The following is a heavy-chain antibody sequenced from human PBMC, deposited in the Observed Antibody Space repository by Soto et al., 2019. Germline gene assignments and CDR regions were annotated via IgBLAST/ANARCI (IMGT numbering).Heavy chain of an antibody. D-gene: IGHD2-21*01. V-gene: IGHV3-15*07. CDR3: IVRYPYDFDY. J-gene: IGHJ4*02. Sequence: EVQLVESGGGLVKPGGSLRLSCAASGFTFSNAWMNWVRQAPGKGLEWVGRIKSKTDGGTTDYAAPVKGRFTISRADSKNTLYLQMNSLKTGDTAVYYCIVRYPYDFDYWGQGTLVTVSS. CDR1: GFTFSNAW. CDR2: IKSKTDGGTT.